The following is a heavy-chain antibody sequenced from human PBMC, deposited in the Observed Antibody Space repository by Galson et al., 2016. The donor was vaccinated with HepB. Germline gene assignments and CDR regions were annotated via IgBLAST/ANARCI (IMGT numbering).Heavy chain of an antibody. V-gene: IGHV3-74*01. CDR1: GFTFNSYW. CDR3: ARGRGGDV. Sequence: SLRLSCAASGFTFNSYWMHWVRQAPGKGLVWVSRINTDGSETNYADSVKGRFTISRDNAKNTVYLQMNSLRGEDTAVYYCARGRGGDVWGQGTTVTVSS. D-gene: IGHD3-16*01. CDR2: INTDGSET. J-gene: IGHJ6*02.